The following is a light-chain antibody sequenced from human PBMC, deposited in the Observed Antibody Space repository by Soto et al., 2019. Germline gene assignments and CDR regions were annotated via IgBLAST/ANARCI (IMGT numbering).Light chain of an antibody. Sequence: QSVLTQPASVSGSPGQSITISCTGTSRDVGRSNHVFWYQQHPGKAPKLIIYEVSSRPSGVSNRLSGSKSGNTASLTISGLQAEVEVEYYYSAHTHCAPVFGGGT. V-gene: IGLV2-14*01. CDR3: SAHTHCAPV. J-gene: IGLJ2*01. CDR2: EVS. CDR1: SRDVGRSNH.